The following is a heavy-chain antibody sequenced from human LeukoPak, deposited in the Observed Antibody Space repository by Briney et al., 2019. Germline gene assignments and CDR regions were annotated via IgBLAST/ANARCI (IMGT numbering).Heavy chain of an antibody. CDR3: ARPRGKGAFDI. J-gene: IGHJ3*02. Sequence: SETLSLTCTVSGGSISSSSYYWGWIRQPPGKGLEWIGSIYYSGSTYYNPSLKSRVTISVDTSKNQFSLKLSSVTAADTAVYYCARPRGKGAFDIWGQGTMVTVSS. CDR1: GGSISSSSYY. CDR2: IYYSGST. V-gene: IGHV4-39*07.